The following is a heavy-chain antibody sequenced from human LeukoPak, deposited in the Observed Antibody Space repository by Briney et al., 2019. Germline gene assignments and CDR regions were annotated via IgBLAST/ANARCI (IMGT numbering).Heavy chain of an antibody. J-gene: IGHJ4*02. CDR2: IYYSGST. CDR1: GGSISSSSYY. Sequence: SETLSLTCTVSGGSISSSSYYWGWIRQPPGKGLEWIGSIYYSGSTYYNPSLKSRVTISVDTSKNQFSLKLSSVTAADTAVYYCASSYGSGSYYRVVPLDYWGQGTLVTVSS. CDR3: ASSYGSGSYYRVVPLDY. D-gene: IGHD3-10*01. V-gene: IGHV4-39*07.